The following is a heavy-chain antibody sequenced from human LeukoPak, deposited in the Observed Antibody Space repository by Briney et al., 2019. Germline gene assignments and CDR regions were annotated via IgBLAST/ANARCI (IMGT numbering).Heavy chain of an antibody. V-gene: IGHV3-21*01. Sequence: GGSLRLSCAASGFTFSSYSMNWVRQAPGKGLEWVSSISSSSSYIYYADSVKGRFTISRDNAKNSLYLQMNSLRAEDTAVYYCGGTGYSGYVFPDYGARETLVTVSS. CDR3: GGTGYSGYVFPDY. D-gene: IGHD5-12*01. CDR2: ISSSSSYI. CDR1: GFTFSSYS. J-gene: IGHJ4*02.